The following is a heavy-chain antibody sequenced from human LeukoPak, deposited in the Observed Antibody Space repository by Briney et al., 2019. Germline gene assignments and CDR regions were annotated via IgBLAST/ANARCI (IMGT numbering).Heavy chain of an antibody. V-gene: IGHV3-23*01. Sequence: GGSLRLSCAASGFTFSSYAMSWVRQAPGKGLEWVSAISGSGGSTFYADSVKGRFTISRDNSKNTLYLQMNSLRAEDTAVYYCAKDGTWIQLWFDYWGQGTLVTVSS. CDR1: GFTFSSYA. CDR3: AKDGTWIQLWFDY. CDR2: ISGSGGST. J-gene: IGHJ4*02. D-gene: IGHD5-18*01.